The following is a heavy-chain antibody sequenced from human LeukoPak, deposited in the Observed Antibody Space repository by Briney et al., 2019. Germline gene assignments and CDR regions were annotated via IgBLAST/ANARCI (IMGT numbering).Heavy chain of an antibody. CDR2: ISSSSSYI. Sequence: GGSLRLSCAASGFTFSSYSMNWVRQAPGKGLEWVSSISSSSSYIYYADSVKGRFTISRDNAKNSLYLQMNSLRAEDTAVYYCARDPRGYSHGSHFYYWGQGTLVTVSS. D-gene: IGHD5-18*01. CDR1: GFTFSSYS. CDR3: ARDPRGYSHGSHFYY. V-gene: IGHV3-21*01. J-gene: IGHJ4*02.